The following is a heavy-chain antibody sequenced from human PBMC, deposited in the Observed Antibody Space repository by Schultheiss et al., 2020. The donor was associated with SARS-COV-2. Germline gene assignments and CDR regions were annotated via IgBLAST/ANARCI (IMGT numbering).Heavy chain of an antibody. CDR3: AREHDFWSGYSYYYMDV. CDR1: GGSISGYD. J-gene: IGHJ6*03. Sequence: SETLSLTCTVSGGSISGYDWTWIRQPPGKGLEWIGSIYYSGSTYYNPSLKSRVTISVDTSKNQFSLKLSSVTAADTAVYYCAREHDFWSGYSYYYMDVWGKGTTVTVSS. D-gene: IGHD3-3*01. CDR2: IYYSGST. V-gene: IGHV4-59*05.